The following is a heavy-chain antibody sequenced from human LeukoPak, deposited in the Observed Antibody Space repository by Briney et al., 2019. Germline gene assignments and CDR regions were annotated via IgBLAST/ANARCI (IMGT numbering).Heavy chain of an antibody. J-gene: IGHJ4*02. CDR2: IIPIFGTA. D-gene: IGHD6-13*01. V-gene: IGHV1-69*05. CDR1: GGTFSSYA. Sequence: SVKLSCKASGGTFSSYAISWVRQAPGQGLEWMGRIIPIFGTANYAQKFQGRVTITTDEPTSTAYMELSSLRSEDTAVYYCAREEVSSSWHDDSGLDHWGQGTLVTVSS. CDR3: AREEVSSSWHDDSGLDH.